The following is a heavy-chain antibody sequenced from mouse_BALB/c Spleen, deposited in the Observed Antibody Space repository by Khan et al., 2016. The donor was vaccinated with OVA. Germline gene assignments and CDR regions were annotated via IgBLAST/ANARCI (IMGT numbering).Heavy chain of an antibody. CDR2: ILPGSGST. CDR1: GYTFSGYW. V-gene: IGHV1-9*01. CDR3: ARSRYYGSSYCDY. J-gene: IGHJ2*01. D-gene: IGHD1-1*01. Sequence: QVQLQQSGAELMKPGASVKISCKATGYTFSGYWIEWVKQRPGHGLEWIGEILPGSGSTKYNEKFKGKATLTAATSSNTAYMQLSSLTSEDSAVYYCARSRYYGSSYCDYWGQGTTLTVSS.